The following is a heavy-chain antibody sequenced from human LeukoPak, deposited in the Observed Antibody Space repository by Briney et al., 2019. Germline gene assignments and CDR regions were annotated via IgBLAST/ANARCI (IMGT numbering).Heavy chain of an antibody. D-gene: IGHD5-18*01. J-gene: IGHJ3*02. Sequence: SETLSLTFTVSGGSISSYYWSWIRPPPEKGLEGIGYIYYSGSTNYNPSLKSRVTISVDTSKNQFSLKPSSVTAADTAVYYCARSSIQLWYPPDAFDIWGQGTMVTVSS. V-gene: IGHV4-59*08. CDR1: GGSISSYY. CDR2: IYYSGST. CDR3: ARSSIQLWYPPDAFDI.